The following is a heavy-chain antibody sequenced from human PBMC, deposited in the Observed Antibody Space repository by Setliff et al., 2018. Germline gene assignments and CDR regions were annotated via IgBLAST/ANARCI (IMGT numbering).Heavy chain of an antibody. Sequence: SETLSLTCNVSGGSISSYSGRWIRQAPGKGLEWLGYLYYSGNTNYNPPLKSRVTISGDTSQNYFSLKFTSVTEADTAVYYCARGPPGYYYYRSVWGQGTTGTVAS. CDR1: GGSISSYS. J-gene: IGHJ6*03. CDR2: LYYSGNT. CDR3: ARGPPGYYYYRSV. V-gene: IGHV4-59*01.